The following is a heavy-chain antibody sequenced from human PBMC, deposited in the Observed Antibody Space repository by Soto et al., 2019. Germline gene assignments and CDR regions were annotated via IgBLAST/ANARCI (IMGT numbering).Heavy chain of an antibody. CDR1: GFTFSSYW. CDR3: ARGDTMIVVATETPEDAFDI. D-gene: IGHD3-22*01. CDR2: INSDGSST. Sequence: GGSLRLSCAASGFTFSSYWMHWVRQAPGKGLVWVSRINSDGSSTSYADSVKGRFTISRDNAKNTLYLQMNSLRAEDTAVYYCARGDTMIVVATETPEDAFDIWGQGTMVTVSS. V-gene: IGHV3-74*01. J-gene: IGHJ3*02.